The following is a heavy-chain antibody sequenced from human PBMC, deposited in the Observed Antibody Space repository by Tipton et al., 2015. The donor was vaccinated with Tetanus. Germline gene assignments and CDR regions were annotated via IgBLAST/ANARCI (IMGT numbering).Heavy chain of an antibody. V-gene: IGHV4-59*01. CDR2: IYSSGGA. CDR3: ARGPLENEGYFDS. CDR1: GGSMRSYY. D-gene: IGHD1-1*01. J-gene: IGHJ4*02. Sequence: TLSLTCIVSGGSMRSYYWSWIRQPPGKGLEWIGHIYSSGGARYNPSLKSRTTMSVDRSKSQFSLEVTSVTAADTAVYFCARGPLENEGYFDSWGQGSLATVSS.